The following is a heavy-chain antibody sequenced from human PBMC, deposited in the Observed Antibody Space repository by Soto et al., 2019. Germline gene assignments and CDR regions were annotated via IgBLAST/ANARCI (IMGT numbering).Heavy chain of an antibody. D-gene: IGHD2-2*01. CDR2: IRSKADGGTT. Sequence: GGSLRLSXVASGLTFSNASMSWVRQAPGKGLEWVGRIRSKADGGTTAYAAPVKGRFTISRDDSESTLYLQMNNLQTEDTAVYYCSPSLGGYCSSTSWLGPLNGFDYWGQGTLVTVSS. CDR1: GLTFSNAS. J-gene: IGHJ4*02. CDR3: SPSLGGYCSSTSWLGPLNGFDY. V-gene: IGHV3-15*01.